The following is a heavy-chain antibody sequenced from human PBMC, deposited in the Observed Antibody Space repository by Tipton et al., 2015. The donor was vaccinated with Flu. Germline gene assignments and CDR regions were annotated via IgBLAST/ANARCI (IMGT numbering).Heavy chain of an antibody. D-gene: IGHD3-10*01. Sequence: QSEAEVKKPGESLKISCKGSGYSFTSCWIGWVRQMPGKGLEWMGIIYPGDSDTRYSPSFQGQVTISADKSISTAYLQWSSLKASDTAMYYCARQINYGSGRERNAFDIWGQGTMVTVSS. CDR1: GYSFTSCW. V-gene: IGHV5-51*03. CDR2: IYPGDSDT. J-gene: IGHJ3*02. CDR3: ARQINYGSGRERNAFDI.